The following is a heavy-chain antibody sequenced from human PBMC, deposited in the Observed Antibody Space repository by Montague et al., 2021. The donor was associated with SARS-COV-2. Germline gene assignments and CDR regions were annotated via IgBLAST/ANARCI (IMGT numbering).Heavy chain of an antibody. CDR3: AKDRMVTPVRNLDY. J-gene: IGHJ4*02. Sequence: SLRLSCAASGFSFSDYDMTWVRQAPGKGLEWVSDISNSGSKNRYTDSVKGRFTISRDNAKNTLFLQMDSLRAEDTAVYYCAKDRMVTPVRNLDYWGQGTLVTVSS. D-gene: IGHD4-23*01. V-gene: IGHV3-11*05. CDR2: ISNSGSKN. CDR1: GFSFSDYD.